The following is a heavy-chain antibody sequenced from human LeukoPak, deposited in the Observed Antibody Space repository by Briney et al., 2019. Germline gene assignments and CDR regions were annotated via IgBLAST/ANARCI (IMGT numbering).Heavy chain of an antibody. CDR1: GYTFTSYG. J-gene: IGHJ6*03. CDR2: ISAYNGNT. Sequence: GASVKLSCEASGYTFTSYGISWVRQAPGQGLEWMGWISAYNGNTNYAQKLQGRVTMTTDTSTSTAYMELRSLRSDDTAVYYCARDRVVVPAAPRDRYYYYMDVWGKGTTVTVSS. D-gene: IGHD2-2*01. CDR3: ARDRVVVPAAPRDRYYYYMDV. V-gene: IGHV1-18*01.